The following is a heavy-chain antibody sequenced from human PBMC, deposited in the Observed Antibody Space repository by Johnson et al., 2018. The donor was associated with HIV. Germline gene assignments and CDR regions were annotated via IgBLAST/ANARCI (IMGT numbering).Heavy chain of an antibody. J-gene: IGHJ3*01. Sequence: VQLVESGGGVVLPGGSLRLSCAASGFTFDDYAMHWVRQAPGKGLDWVSGISWNSGSIGYADSVKGRFTISRDNAKNSLYLQMSSLRAEDTAVYYCARGFVRISMILVADAFDLWGQGTMVTVSS. CDR1: GFTFDDYA. CDR2: ISWNSGSI. D-gene: IGHD3-22*01. CDR3: ARGFVRISMILVADAFDL. V-gene: IGHV3-9*01.